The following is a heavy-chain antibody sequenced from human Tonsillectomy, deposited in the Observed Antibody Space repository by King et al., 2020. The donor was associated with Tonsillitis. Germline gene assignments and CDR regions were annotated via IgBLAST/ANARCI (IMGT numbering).Heavy chain of an antibody. CDR3: ARRGYGDPLFDY. Sequence: QLQESGPGLVKPSETLSLTCTVSGGSISSRNHYWGWIRQPPGKGLEWIGTIYYSGSTYYNPSLKSRVTISVDTSKNQFSLKLSSVTAADTAVYYCARRGYGDPLFDYWGQGTLVTVSS. J-gene: IGHJ4*02. CDR1: GGSISSRNHY. V-gene: IGHV4-39*07. D-gene: IGHD4-17*01. CDR2: IYYSGST.